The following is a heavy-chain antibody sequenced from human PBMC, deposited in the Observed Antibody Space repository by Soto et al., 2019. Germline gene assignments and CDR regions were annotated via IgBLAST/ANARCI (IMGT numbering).Heavy chain of an antibody. Sequence: EVQLVESGGGLVQPGGSLRLSCAASGFTFSSYSMNWVRQAPGKGLEWVSYISSSSTIYYADSVKGRFTISRDHAKNSLYLQMNSLRAEDTAVYYCARDGRQAAAGTGHAFDIWGQGTMVTVSS. CDR3: ARDGRQAAAGTGHAFDI. V-gene: IGHV3-48*01. D-gene: IGHD6-13*01. J-gene: IGHJ3*02. CDR1: GFTFSSYS. CDR2: ISSSSTI.